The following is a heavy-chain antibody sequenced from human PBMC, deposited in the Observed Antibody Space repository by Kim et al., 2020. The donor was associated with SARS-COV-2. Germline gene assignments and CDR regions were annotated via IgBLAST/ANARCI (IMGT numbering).Heavy chain of an antibody. Sequence: GGSLRLSCAASGFTFSSYGMHWVRQAPGKGLEWVAVIWYDGSNKYYSDSVKGRFTISRDNSKNTLYLQMNSLRAEDTAVYYCARDRRRSSWTHYYYYYGMDVWGQGTTVTVSS. CDR3: ARDRRRSSWTHYYYYYGMDV. J-gene: IGHJ6*02. CDR1: GFTFSSYG. CDR2: IWYDGSNK. V-gene: IGHV3-33*01. D-gene: IGHD6-13*01.